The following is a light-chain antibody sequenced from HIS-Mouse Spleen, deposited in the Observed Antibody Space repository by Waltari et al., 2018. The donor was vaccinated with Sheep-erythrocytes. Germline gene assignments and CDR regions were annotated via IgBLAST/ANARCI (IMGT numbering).Light chain of an antibody. CDR2: EGS. Sequence: QSALTQPASVSGSPGQSITIPCTGTSSDVGRYNLVSRYQQHPGKAPKLMIYEGSKRPSGVSKRFSGSKSGNTASLTISGLQAEDEADYYCCSYAGSSTLVFGGGTKLTVL. J-gene: IGLJ2*01. CDR3: CSYAGSSTLV. V-gene: IGLV2-23*01. CDR1: SSDVGRYNL.